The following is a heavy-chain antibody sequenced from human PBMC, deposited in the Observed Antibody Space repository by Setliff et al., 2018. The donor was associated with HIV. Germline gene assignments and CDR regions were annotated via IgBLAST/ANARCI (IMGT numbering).Heavy chain of an antibody. CDR3: ASEVITGEYFDY. CDR1: GGSISTYH. Sequence: PSETLSLTCTVSGGSISTYHWSWIRQPPGKGLEWIAYVCNSGSTNYNPSLKSRVTISVDTSKNQFSLKLSSVTAADTAVYYCASEVITGEYFDYWGQGTLVTVSS. V-gene: IGHV4-59*01. J-gene: IGHJ4*02. CDR2: VCNSGST. D-gene: IGHD7-27*01.